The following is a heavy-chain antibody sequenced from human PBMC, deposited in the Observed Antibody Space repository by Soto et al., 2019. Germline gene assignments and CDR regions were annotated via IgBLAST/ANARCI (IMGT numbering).Heavy chain of an antibody. CDR1: GGTFSSYA. CDR3: ASRSSRWVSGYFDL. J-gene: IGHJ2*01. V-gene: IGHV1-69*12. D-gene: IGHD2-15*01. CDR2: IMPMFGTT. Sequence: VQLVQSGAEVKKPGSSVRVSCKASGGTFSSYALSWVRQAPGQGLEWVGGIMPMFGTTNYAQKLQGRVTITADESTSAAYMELSSLRSDDTAVYYCASRSSRWVSGYFDLGGRGSLVTVSS.